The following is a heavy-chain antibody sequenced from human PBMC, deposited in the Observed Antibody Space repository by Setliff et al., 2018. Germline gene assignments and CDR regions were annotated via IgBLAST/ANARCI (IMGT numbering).Heavy chain of an antibody. Sequence: GGSLRLSCAASGFTFSTYDMSWVRQAPGKGLEWVSAISASGDTTYYADSVRGRFTISRDNSKSTLYLQMNSLRAEDTAVYYCAREGRGVYYHYYYMDVWGKGTTVTVSS. D-gene: IGHD3-10*01. CDR2: ISASGDTT. V-gene: IGHV3-23*01. J-gene: IGHJ6*03. CDR1: GFTFSTYD. CDR3: AREGRGVYYHYYYMDV.